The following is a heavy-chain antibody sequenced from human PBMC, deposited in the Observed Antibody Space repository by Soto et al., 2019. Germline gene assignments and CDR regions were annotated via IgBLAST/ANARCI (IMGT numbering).Heavy chain of an antibody. Sequence: QVQLVQSGAEVKKPGSSVRVSCKASGDTFSFYSINWVRQAPGLGLEWMGRINPILSMSNYAQRFQGRVTGTWNKSTSTAYMELSSLRSEDTAMYYCASSYGSGYRAFDYWGQGALVTVSS. CDR3: ASSYGSGYRAFDY. V-gene: IGHV1-69*02. CDR1: GDTFSFYS. CDR2: INPILSMS. J-gene: IGHJ4*02. D-gene: IGHD3-10*01.